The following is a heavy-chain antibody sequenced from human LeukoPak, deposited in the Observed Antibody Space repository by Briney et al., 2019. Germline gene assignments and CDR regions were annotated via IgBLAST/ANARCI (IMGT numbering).Heavy chain of an antibody. CDR2: IYHSGST. V-gene: IGHV4-38-2*02. CDR3: ARERYCSSSSCLDAFDV. J-gene: IGHJ3*01. D-gene: IGHD2-2*01. CDR1: GGSISHYY. Sequence: SETLSLTCTVSGGSISHYYWGWIRQPPGKGLEWIGSIYHSGSTYYNPSLKSRVTLSLDTSKNQFSLKLSSVTAADTAVYYCARERYCSSSSCLDAFDVWGQGTMVTVSS.